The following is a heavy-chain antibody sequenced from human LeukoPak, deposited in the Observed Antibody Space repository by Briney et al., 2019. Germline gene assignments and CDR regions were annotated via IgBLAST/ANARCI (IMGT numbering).Heavy chain of an antibody. CDR3: TRRRGNQQPIDY. CDR2: ISGGGIGI. D-gene: IGHD2-2*01. Sequence: RGSLRLSCAASGFTFSSYAMSWVRQAPGKGLEWVSAISGGGIGIYYADSLKGRFTISRDDSKNTLYLQMNSLRAEDTAVYYCTRRRGNQQPIDYWGQGTLVTVSS. J-gene: IGHJ4*02. CDR1: GFTFSSYA. V-gene: IGHV3-23*01.